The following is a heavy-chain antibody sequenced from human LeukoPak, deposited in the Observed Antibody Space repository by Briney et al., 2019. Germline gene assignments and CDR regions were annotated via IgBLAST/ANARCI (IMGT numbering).Heavy chain of an antibody. D-gene: IGHD5-24*01. Sequence: PRGSLRLSCTASGFSFSDYAMSWFRQAPGKGPEWVALVRSKTYRGTTQHAASLAGRFSVSRDDSKSIAYLDMYFLQPEDTAIYYCTRDYDTNYNYCLHFWGQGTLVTVSS. CDR2: VRSKTYRGTT. J-gene: IGHJ4*02. CDR1: GFSFSDYA. CDR3: TRDYDTNYNYCLHF. V-gene: IGHV3-49*03.